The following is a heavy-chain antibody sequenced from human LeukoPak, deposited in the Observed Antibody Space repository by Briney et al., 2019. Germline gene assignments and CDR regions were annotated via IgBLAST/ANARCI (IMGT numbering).Heavy chain of an antibody. CDR2: IYYSGST. J-gene: IGHJ4*02. CDR3: AACWGSGSYYFDY. D-gene: IGHD3-16*01. CDR1: GGSISSYY. V-gene: IGHV4-59*08. Sequence: PSETLSLTCTVSGGSISSYYWSWIRRPPGKGLEWLGYIYYSGSTNYNPSLKSRVTISVDTSKNQFSLKLSSVTAADTAVYYCAACWGSGSYYFDYWGQGTLVTVSS.